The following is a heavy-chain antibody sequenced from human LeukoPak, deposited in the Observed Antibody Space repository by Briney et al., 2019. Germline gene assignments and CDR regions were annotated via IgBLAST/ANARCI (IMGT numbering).Heavy chain of an antibody. J-gene: IGHJ4*02. CDR3: ARPHSSGWPLFDY. CDR2: IKPDGSEK. Sequence: GGSLRLSCAASGLTLNTYWMSWVRQAPGKGLEWVAYIKPDGSEKYYVDSVKGRFTISRDNAKNSLYLQMNSLRAEDTAVYYCARPHSSGWPLFDYWGQGTLVTVSS. D-gene: IGHD6-19*01. CDR1: GLTLNTYW. V-gene: IGHV3-7*01.